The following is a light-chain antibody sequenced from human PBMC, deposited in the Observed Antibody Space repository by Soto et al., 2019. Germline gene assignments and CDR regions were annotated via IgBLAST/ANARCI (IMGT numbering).Light chain of an antibody. Sequence: DIQMTQSPSSLSASLGDRVTITCRASQSISSYLNWYQQKPGKAPKLLIYAASSLQGGVPSRFSGSGSGTDFTLTISSLQPEDFATYYCQQSYSTLKTFGQGTKVDIK. CDR1: QSISSY. CDR2: AAS. J-gene: IGKJ1*01. V-gene: IGKV1-39*01. CDR3: QQSYSTLKT.